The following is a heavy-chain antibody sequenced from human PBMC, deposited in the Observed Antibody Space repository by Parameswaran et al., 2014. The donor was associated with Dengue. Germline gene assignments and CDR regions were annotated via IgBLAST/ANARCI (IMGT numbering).Heavy chain of an antibody. J-gene: IGHJ3*02. V-gene: IGHV3-7*01. CDR3: ARGSQIFDAFDI. Sequence: VRQMPGKGLEWVANINQDGSEKYYVDSVRGRFAISRDNAKNSLYLQMNSLRAEDTAVYFCARGSQIFDAFDIWGQGTRVTVSS. CDR2: INQDGSEK.